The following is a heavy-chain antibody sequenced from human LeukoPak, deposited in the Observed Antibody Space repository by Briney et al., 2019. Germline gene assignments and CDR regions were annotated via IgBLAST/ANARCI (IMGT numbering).Heavy chain of an antibody. CDR3: ARDLGDDFWSGYTYYFDY. CDR1: GYTFTGYY. Sequence: ASVKVSCKSSGYTFTGYYMHWVRQAPGQGLEWMGWINPNSGGTNYAQKFQGRVTMTRDPSISPAYMELSRLRSDDTAVYYCARDLGDDFWSGYTYYFDYWGQGTLVTVSS. V-gene: IGHV1-2*02. J-gene: IGHJ4*02. CDR2: INPNSGGT. D-gene: IGHD3-3*01.